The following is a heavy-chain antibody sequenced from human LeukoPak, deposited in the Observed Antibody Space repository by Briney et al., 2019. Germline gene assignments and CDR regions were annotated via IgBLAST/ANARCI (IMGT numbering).Heavy chain of an antibody. J-gene: IGHJ4*02. V-gene: IGHV3-48*02. CDR3: ARDPYRSAWCDVDY. CDR2: ISSSSTI. D-gene: IGHD6-19*01. CDR1: GFTFSSYS. Sequence: SGGSLRLSCAASGFTFSSYSMNWVRQAPGEGLEWVSYISSSSTIYYAESVKGGFTISRDNAKNSLYLPLNSLRDAATAVYSCARDPYRSAWCDVDYSGPGTLVTVSS.